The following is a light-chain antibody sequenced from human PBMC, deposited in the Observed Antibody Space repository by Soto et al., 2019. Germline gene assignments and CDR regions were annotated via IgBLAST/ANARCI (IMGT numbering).Light chain of an antibody. Sequence: EIVLTQSPGTLSLSPGERATLSCRASQSVSSSYLAWYQQKPGQAPRLLIYGASSRATGIPDRFSGSGSGTDFTRTISRLEPEDFAVYYCLQYGSLPYTFGQGTKLEIK. J-gene: IGKJ2*01. CDR3: LQYGSLPYT. CDR1: QSVSSSY. V-gene: IGKV3-20*01. CDR2: GAS.